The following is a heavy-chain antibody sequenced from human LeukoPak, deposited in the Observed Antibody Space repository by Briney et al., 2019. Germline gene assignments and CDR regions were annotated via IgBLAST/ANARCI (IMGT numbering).Heavy chain of an antibody. D-gene: IGHD3-10*01. CDR3: AREGSGSPHYGMDV. CDR2: INWNGGTT. CDR1: GFTFDDYG. J-gene: IGHJ6*02. Sequence: PGRSLRLSCAASGFTFDDYGMSWVRQAPGKGLEWVSGINWNGGTTGYADSVKGRFTISRDNAKNSLYLQMNSVRAEDTALYYCAREGSGSPHYGMDVWGQGTTVTVSS. V-gene: IGHV3-20*04.